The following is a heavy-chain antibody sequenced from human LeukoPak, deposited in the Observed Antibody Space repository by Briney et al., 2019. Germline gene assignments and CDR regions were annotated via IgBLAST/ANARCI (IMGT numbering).Heavy chain of an antibody. CDR1: GFTFSSYG. CDR3: ARTYDSSGYYRYDAFDI. J-gene: IGHJ3*02. V-gene: IGHV3-33*01. Sequence: PGVSLRLSCAASGFTFSSYGMHWVRQAPGKGLEWVAVIWYDGSNKYYADSVKGRFTISRDNSKNTLYLQMNSLRAEDTAVYYCARTYDSSGYYRYDAFDIWGQGTMVTVSS. CDR2: IWYDGSNK. D-gene: IGHD3-22*01.